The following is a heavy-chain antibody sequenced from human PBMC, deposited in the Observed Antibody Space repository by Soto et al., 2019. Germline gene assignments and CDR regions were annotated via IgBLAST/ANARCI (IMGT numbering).Heavy chain of an antibody. Sequence: PGGSLRLSCTASGFLFTDYYMSWIRQPPGKGLEWLAYIDGSSDYTNSADSVKGRFTISRDNAKNSVFLQMNNLRADDTAVYYCARDLRFSSTNYFDFWGRGTQVTV. CDR2: IDGSSDYT. J-gene: IGHJ4*02. CDR3: ARDLRFSSTNYFDF. D-gene: IGHD2-8*01. V-gene: IGHV3-11*06. CDR1: GFLFTDYY.